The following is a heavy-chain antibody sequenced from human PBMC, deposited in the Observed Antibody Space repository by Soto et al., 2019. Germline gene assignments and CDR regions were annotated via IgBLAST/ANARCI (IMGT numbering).Heavy chain of an antibody. CDR1: GGSISSGGYY. J-gene: IGHJ6*02. D-gene: IGHD1-7*01. CDR2: IYYSGST. CDR3: ARVNNWNYVHGMDV. Sequence: PSETLSLTCTVSGGSISSGGYYWSWIRQHPGKGLEWIGYIYYSGSTYYNPSLKSRVTISVDTSKNQFSLKLSSVTAADTAVYYCARVNNWNYVHGMDVWGQGTTVTVSS. V-gene: IGHV4-31*03.